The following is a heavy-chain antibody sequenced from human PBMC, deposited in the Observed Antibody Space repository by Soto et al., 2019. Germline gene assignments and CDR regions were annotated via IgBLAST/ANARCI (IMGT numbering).Heavy chain of an antibody. CDR2: INHSGSS. V-gene: IGHV4-34*01. CDR1: GGSFSDYY. CDR3: ARVPSPPYSSSWYLDY. J-gene: IGHJ4*02. D-gene: IGHD6-13*01. Sequence: SETLSLTCAVYGGSFSDYYWSWIRQPPGKGLEWIGEINHSGSSSYSPSLKSRVTISVDTSKNQFSLKLTSVTAADTAVYYCARVPSPPYSSSWYLDYWGQGTLVTVSS.